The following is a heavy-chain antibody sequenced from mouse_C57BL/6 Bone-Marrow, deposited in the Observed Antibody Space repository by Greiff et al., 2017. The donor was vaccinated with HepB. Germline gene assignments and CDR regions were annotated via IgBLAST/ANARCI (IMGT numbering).Heavy chain of an antibody. CDR3: ATYSPFAY. CDR1: GFSLTSYG. D-gene: IGHD2-10*01. J-gene: IGHJ3*01. Sequence: QVQLQQSGPGLVQPSQSLSITCTVSGFSLTSYGVHWVRQSPGKGLEWLGVIWSGGSTDYNAAFISRLSISKDNSKSQVFFKMNSLQAVDTAIYYCATYSPFAYWGQGTLVTVSA. CDR2: IWSGGST. V-gene: IGHV2-2*01.